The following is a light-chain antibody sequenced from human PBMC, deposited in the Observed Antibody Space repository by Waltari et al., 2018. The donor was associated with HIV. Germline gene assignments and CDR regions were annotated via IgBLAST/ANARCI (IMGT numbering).Light chain of an antibody. Sequence: EIVLTQSPATLSLSPGERATLSCRASQRISNYLAWYQQKPGQPPRLLIYDASNRATGIPARFSGSGSGADFTLTISSLEPEDFAVLFCQQLADWPITFGQGTRLEI. J-gene: IGKJ5*01. CDR3: QQLADWPIT. CDR1: QRISNY. CDR2: DAS. V-gene: IGKV3-11*01.